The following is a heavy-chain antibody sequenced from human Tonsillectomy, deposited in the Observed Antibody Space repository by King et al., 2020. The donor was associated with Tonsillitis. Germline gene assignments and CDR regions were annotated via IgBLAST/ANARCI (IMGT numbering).Heavy chain of an antibody. CDR1: GYTLTDYY. Sequence: QLVQSGAEVREPGASVKVSCKASGYTLTDYYIHWVRQAPGQGLEWMGWMNPNSGGTDCAQRVQGRVTMTRDTSFSAAYMELSRLKSDDTAVYYCARVSPKGYYYGMDVWGQGTTVTVSS. D-gene: IGHD2/OR15-2a*01. J-gene: IGHJ6*02. CDR3: ARVSPKGYYYGMDV. V-gene: IGHV1-2*02. CDR2: MNPNSGGT.